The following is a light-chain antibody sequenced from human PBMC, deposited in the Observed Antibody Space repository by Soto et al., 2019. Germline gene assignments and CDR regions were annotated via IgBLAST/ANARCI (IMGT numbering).Light chain of an antibody. CDR3: CSFTSCNIRV. J-gene: IGLJ1*01. CDR1: SSDFGNYNL. Sequence: QSALTQPASVSGSPGQSITISCTGTSSDFGNYNLVSWYHQHPGKAPKLIIFEVNKRPSGVSDRFSGSKSGNTASLTISGLQAEDEADYYCCSFTSCNIRVFGTGTKLTVL. V-gene: IGLV2-23*02. CDR2: EVN.